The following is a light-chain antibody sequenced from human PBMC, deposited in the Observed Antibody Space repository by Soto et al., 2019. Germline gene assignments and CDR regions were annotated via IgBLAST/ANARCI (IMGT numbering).Light chain of an antibody. CDR1: QSISSW. J-gene: IGKJ2*01. CDR3: QQYNSYSYT. Sequence: DIQMTQSPSTLSASVGDRVTITCRASQSISSWVAWYQQKPGKAPKLLIYKASSLESGVPSRFSGSGSGTEFTLTISSLQTDDFATYYCQQYNSYSYTFGQGTKLEIK. V-gene: IGKV1-5*03. CDR2: KAS.